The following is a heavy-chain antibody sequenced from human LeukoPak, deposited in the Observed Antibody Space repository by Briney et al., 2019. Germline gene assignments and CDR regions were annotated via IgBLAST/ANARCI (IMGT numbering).Heavy chain of an antibody. D-gene: IGHD2-15*01. V-gene: IGHV4-39*01. Sequence: SETLSLTCTVSGVSISSSSYYWGWIRQPPGKGLEWIGSIYYSGSTYYNPSLKSRVTISVDTSKNQFSLKLSSVTAADTAVYYCASSAYCSGGSCYSTFDYWGQGTLVTVSS. J-gene: IGHJ4*02. CDR1: GVSISSSSYY. CDR3: ASSAYCSGGSCYSTFDY. CDR2: IYYSGST.